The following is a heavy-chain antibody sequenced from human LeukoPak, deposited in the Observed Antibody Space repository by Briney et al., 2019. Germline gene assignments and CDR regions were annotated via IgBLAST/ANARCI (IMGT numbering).Heavy chain of an antibody. V-gene: IGHV4-4*07. CDR2: IYTSGST. CDR1: GGSISSYY. D-gene: IGHD3-10*01. J-gene: IGHJ5*02. Sequence: PSETLSLTCTVSGGSISSYYWSWIRQPAGKGLEWIGRIYTSGSTNYNPSLKSRVTTSVDTSKNQFSLKLSSVTAADTAVYYCARSFRGVRGVIGWFDPWGQGTLVTVSS. CDR3: ARSFRGVRGVIGWFDP.